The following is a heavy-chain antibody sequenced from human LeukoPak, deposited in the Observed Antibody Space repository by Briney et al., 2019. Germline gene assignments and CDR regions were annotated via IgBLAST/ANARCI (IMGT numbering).Heavy chain of an antibody. J-gene: IGHJ6*02. CDR1: GGTFSSYA. V-gene: IGHV1-46*04. CDR3: ATWGSSSSPLPDMDV. CDR2: IDPGSGGT. Sequence: ASVKVSCKASGGTFSSYAISWVRQPPGQGLEWMGIIDPGSGGTTYAQKLQGRVTMTRDTSTSIVYMELSSLRSEDTAMYYCATWGSSSSPLPDMDVWGQGTKVTVSS. D-gene: IGHD6-13*01.